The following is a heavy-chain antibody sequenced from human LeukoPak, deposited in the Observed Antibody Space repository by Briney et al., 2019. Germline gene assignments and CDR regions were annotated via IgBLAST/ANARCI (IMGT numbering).Heavy chain of an antibody. V-gene: IGHV4-39*07. CDR3: AMGSRVGVVIMSIPYYFDY. J-gene: IGHJ4*02. CDR2: NYCSGNT. Sequence: SETLSLTCTVSGGSISSISYYWGWIRQPPGKGLEWIGSNYCSGNTYYNPSLKSRLTISVDTSKNQFSLKLSSVTAADTAVYYCAMGSRVGVVIMSIPYYFDYWGQGTLVTVSS. CDR1: GGSISSISYY. D-gene: IGHD3-3*01.